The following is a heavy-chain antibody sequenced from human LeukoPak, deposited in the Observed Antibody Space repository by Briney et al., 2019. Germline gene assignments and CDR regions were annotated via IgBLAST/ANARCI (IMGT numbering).Heavy chain of an antibody. D-gene: IGHD3-10*02. CDR1: GFTFSNNW. CDR3: AELGITMIGGV. J-gene: IGHJ6*04. CDR2: IKEDGSEK. V-gene: IGHV3-7*01. Sequence: GGSLRLSCAASGFTFSNNWMTWVRQAPGKGLEWVANIKEDGSEKYYVDSVKGRFTISRDNAKNSPYLQMNSLRAEDTAVYYCAELGITMIGGVWGKGTTVTISS.